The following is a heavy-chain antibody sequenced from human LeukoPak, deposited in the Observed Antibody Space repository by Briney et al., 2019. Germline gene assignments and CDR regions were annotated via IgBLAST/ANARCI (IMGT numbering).Heavy chain of an antibody. V-gene: IGHV1-2*02. CDR3: ARDPEAGDWFDP. CDR2: INPNSGGT. J-gene: IGHJ5*02. D-gene: IGHD3-10*01. CDR1: GYTFTCYY. Sequence: GASVKVSCKASGYTFTCYYMHWVRQAPGQGLEWMGWINPNSGGTNYAQKFQGRVTMTRDTSISTAYMELSRLRSDDTAVYYCARDPEAGDWFDPWGQGTLVTVSS.